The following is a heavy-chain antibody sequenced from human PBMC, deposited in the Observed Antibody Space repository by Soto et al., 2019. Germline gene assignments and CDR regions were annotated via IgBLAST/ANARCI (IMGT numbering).Heavy chain of an antibody. CDR2: ISYDGSNK. Sequence: GGSLRLSCAASGFTFSSYGMHWVRQAPGKGLEWVAVISYDGSNKYYADSVKGRVTISRDNSKNTLYLQMNSLRAEDTAVYYCAKDYDYYGSGKFDPWGQGTLVTVSS. J-gene: IGHJ5*02. V-gene: IGHV3-30*18. CDR1: GFTFSSYG. D-gene: IGHD3-10*01. CDR3: AKDYDYYGSGKFDP.